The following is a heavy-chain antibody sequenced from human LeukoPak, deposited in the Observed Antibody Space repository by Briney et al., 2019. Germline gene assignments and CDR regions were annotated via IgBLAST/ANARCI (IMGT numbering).Heavy chain of an antibody. CDR1: GYSISSGYY. J-gene: IGHJ4*01. Sequence: SETLSLTCAVSGYSISSGYYWGWIRQPPGKGLEWIGSIYHSGSTYYNPSLKSRVTISVDTSKNQFSLKLSSVTAADTAVYYCARLGYCSSTSCYYFDYWGQEPWSPSPQ. D-gene: IGHD2-2*01. V-gene: IGHV4-38-2*01. CDR3: ARLGYCSSTSCYYFDY. CDR2: IYHSGST.